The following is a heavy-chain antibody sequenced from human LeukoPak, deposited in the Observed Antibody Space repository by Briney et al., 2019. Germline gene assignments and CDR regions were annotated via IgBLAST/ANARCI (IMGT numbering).Heavy chain of an antibody. J-gene: IGHJ4*02. CDR1: GGTFSSYA. D-gene: IGHD3-9*01. CDR3: ASGLRYFDLYY. CDR2: INPNSGGT. Sequence: ASVKVSCKASGGTFSSYAISWVRQAPGQGLEWMGWINPNSGGTNYAQKFQGRVTMTRDTSISTAYMELSRLGSDDTAVYYCASGLRYFDLYYWGQGTLVTVSS. V-gene: IGHV1-2*02.